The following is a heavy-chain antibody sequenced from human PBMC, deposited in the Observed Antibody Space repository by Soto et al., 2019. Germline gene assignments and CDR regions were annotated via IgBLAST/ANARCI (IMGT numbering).Heavy chain of an antibody. V-gene: IGHV3-33*01. CDR3: ARVDVVVAADAFDI. CDR2: IYYDGSNE. D-gene: IGHD2-15*01. Sequence: QVQLVESGGGVVQPGRSLRLSCAASEFTFSNFGMHWVRQAPGKGLEWVAVIYYDGSNEYYADSVKGRFTISRDNSKNTLYLQMNRLRAEDTAVSYCARVDVVVAADAFDIWGQGTMVTVSS. J-gene: IGHJ3*02. CDR1: EFTFSNFG.